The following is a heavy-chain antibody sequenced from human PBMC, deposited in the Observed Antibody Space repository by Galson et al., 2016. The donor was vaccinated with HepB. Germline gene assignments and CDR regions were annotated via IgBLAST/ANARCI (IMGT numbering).Heavy chain of an antibody. V-gene: IGHV5-51*01. J-gene: IGHJ6*02. CDR2: IYPGDFDI. CDR1: GYTFASYW. D-gene: IGHD3-3*01. CDR3: ARSLTGSYDFWGAMYNYYAMDV. Sequence: QSGAEVKKPGESLKISCRGSGYTFASYWIGWVRQMPGKGLEWMGIIYPGDFDIRYSPSFQGQVTISVDKSISTAYLQWSSLTASDTAMYYCARSLTGSYDFWGAMYNYYAMDVWGQGTTVTVS.